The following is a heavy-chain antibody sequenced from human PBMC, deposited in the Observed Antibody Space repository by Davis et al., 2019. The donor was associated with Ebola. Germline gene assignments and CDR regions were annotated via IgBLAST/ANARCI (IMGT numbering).Heavy chain of an antibody. Sequence: GGSLRLSCAASGFTFSSYAMHWVRQAPGKGLEWVAVISYDGSNKYYADSVKGRFTISRDNSKNTLYLQMNSLRAEDTAVYYCARDIAVAGTIGFDYWGQGTLVTVSS. V-gene: IGHV3-30-3*01. CDR3: ARDIAVAGTIGFDY. J-gene: IGHJ4*02. D-gene: IGHD6-19*01. CDR1: GFTFSSYA. CDR2: ISYDGSNK.